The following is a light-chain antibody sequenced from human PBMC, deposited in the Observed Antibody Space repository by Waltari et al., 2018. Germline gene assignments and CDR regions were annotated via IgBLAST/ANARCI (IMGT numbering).Light chain of an antibody. CDR1: QSVGTS. CDR2: DAS. J-gene: IGKJ1*01. V-gene: IGKV3-11*01. CDR3: QQYRNWPPWT. Sequence: EIVLTQSPATLPSSPGERATLSCRASQSVGTSLAWYQQKPGQAPRILIWDASNRARGTPARFSGSGSGTDFTLTISSLQSEDFAVYYCQQYRNWPPWTFGQGTKVEIK.